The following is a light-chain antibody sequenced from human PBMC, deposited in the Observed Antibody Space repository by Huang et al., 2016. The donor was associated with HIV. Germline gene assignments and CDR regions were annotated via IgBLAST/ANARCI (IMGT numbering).Light chain of an antibody. CDR2: LAS. Sequence: EIVMTQSPLSLVVTPGEPAFISCRSSQSLLHSNGFNYFDWYLQKPWQSPQLLIYLASNRAAGGPDRVSGSGSGTDFTLKISRVGAGDVGVFYCMQSLQTPITFGQGTRLEIK. J-gene: IGKJ5*01. V-gene: IGKV2-28*01. CDR3: MQSLQTPIT. CDR1: QSLLHSNGFNY.